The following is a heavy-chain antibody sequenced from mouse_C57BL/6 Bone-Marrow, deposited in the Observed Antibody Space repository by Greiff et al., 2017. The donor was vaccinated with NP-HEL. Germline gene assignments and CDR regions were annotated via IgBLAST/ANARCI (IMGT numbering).Heavy chain of an antibody. Sequence: LVKPGASVKMSCKASGYTFTDYYMNWVKQSHGKSLEWIGVINPYNGGTSYNQKFKGKATLTVDKSSSTAYMELNSLTSEDSAVYYCARLGRYFDYWGQGTTLTVSS. V-gene: IGHV1-19*01. CDR1: GYTFTDYY. CDR2: INPYNGGT. CDR3: ARLGRYFDY. J-gene: IGHJ2*01. D-gene: IGHD4-1*01.